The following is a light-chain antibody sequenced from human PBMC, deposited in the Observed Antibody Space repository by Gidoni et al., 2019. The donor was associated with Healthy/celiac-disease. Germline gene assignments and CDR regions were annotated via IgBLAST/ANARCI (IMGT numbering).Light chain of an antibody. CDR1: QSVLYSSNNKNY. CDR2: WAS. J-gene: IGKJ2*04. Sequence: DLVMTQSPDSLAVSLGERATINCKSSQSVLYSSNNKNYLAWYQQKPGQPPKLLIYWASTRESWVPDRCSGSGSGTDFTLTISSLQAEEVAVYYCQQYYSTSCSFGQGTKLEIK. V-gene: IGKV4-1*01. CDR3: QQYYSTSCS.